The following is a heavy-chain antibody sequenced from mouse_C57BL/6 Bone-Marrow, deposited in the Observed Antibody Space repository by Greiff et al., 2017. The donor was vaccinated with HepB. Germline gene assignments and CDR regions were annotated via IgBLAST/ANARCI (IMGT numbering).Heavy chain of an antibody. CDR3: ARKGRRSYYFDY. Sequence: VQLQQSGAELVRPGASVTLSCKASGYTFTDYEMHWVKQTPVHGLEWIGAIDPETGGTAYNQKFKGKAILTADKSSSTAYMELRSLTSEDSAVYYCARKGRRSYYFDYWGQGTTLTVSS. J-gene: IGHJ2*01. V-gene: IGHV1-15*01. CDR1: GYTFTDYE. CDR2: IDPETGGT.